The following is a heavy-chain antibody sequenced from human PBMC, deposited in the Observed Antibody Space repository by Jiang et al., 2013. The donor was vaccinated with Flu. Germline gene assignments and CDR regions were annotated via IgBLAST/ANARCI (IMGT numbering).Heavy chain of an antibody. CDR3: ARDSGSTIQLWPNSYYYFDY. CDR2: ISSSSSYI. V-gene: IGHV3-21*01. D-gene: IGHD5-18*01. Sequence: AASGFTFSSYSMNGVRQAPGKGLEWVSSISSSSSYIYYADSVKGRFTISRDNAKNSLYLQMNSLRAEDTAVYYCARDSGSTIQLWPNSYYYFDYWGQGTLVTVSS. J-gene: IGHJ4*02. CDR1: GFTFSSYS.